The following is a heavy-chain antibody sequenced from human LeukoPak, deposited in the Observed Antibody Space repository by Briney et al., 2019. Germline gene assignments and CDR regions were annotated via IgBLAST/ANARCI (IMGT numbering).Heavy chain of an antibody. CDR3: ARDKGYDILTGSVPDAFDI. J-gene: IGHJ3*02. CDR2: ISAYNGNT. D-gene: IGHD3-9*01. Sequence: ASVKVSCKASGYTFTSYGISWVRQAPGQGLEWMGWISAYNGNTNYAQKLQGRVTMTTDTSTSTAYMELRSLRSDDTAVYYCARDKGYDILTGSVPDAFDIWGQGTMVTVSS. CDR1: GYTFTSYG. V-gene: IGHV1-18*01.